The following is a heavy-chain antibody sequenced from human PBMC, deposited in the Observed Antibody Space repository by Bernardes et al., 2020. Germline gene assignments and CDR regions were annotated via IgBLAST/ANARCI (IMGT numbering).Heavy chain of an antibody. Sequence: SGPTLVKPTQTLTLTCTFSGFSLSTSGVGVGWIRQPPGKALEWLALIYWDDDKRYSPSLKSRLTITKDTSKNQVVLTMTNMDPVDTATYYCAHRRQELELLGFLDAFDIWGQGTMVTVSS. CDR3: AHRRQELELLGFLDAFDI. V-gene: IGHV2-5*02. J-gene: IGHJ3*02. CDR1: GFSLSTSGVG. CDR2: IYWDDDK. D-gene: IGHD1-7*01.